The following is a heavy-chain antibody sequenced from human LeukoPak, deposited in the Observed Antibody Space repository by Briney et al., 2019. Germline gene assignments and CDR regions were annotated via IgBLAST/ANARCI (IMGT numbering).Heavy chain of an antibody. J-gene: IGHJ4*02. CDR2: INHSGST. CDR1: GGSISSYY. CDR3: ARGVAVAGISY. V-gene: IGHV4-34*01. Sequence: PSETLSLTCTVSGGSISSYYWSWIRQPPGKGLEWIGEINHSGSTNYNPSLKSRVTISVDTSKNQFSLKLSSVTAADTAVYYCARGVAVAGISYWGQGTLVTVSS. D-gene: IGHD6-19*01.